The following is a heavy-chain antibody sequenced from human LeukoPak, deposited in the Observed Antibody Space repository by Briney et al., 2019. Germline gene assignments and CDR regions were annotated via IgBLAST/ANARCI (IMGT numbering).Heavy chain of an antibody. CDR1: GYTFTGYY. Sequence: EASVKVSCKASGYTFTGYYMHWVRQAPGQGLEWMGWINPNSGGTSYAQKFQGRVTMTRDTSISTAYMELSSLRSEDTAVYYCARDGVVGATMSGAFDIWGQGTMVTVSS. J-gene: IGHJ3*02. D-gene: IGHD1-26*01. CDR2: INPNSGGT. CDR3: ARDGVVGATMSGAFDI. V-gene: IGHV1-2*02.